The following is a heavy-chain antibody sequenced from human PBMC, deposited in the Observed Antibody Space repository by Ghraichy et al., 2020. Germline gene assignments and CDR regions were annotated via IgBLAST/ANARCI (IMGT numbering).Heavy chain of an antibody. D-gene: IGHD6-19*01. V-gene: IGHV4-39*01. Sequence: SETLSLTCTVSGGSISSSSNYYWGWIRQPPGQGLEWVGSIYYTGTTYYNPSLKSRITISVDTSKNQFSLKLTSVTAADTSIYYCAGCTDRSSGWYNYWGQGTLVTVSS. CDR1: GGSISSSSNYY. CDR2: IYYTGTT. J-gene: IGHJ4*02. CDR3: AGCTDRSSGWYNY.